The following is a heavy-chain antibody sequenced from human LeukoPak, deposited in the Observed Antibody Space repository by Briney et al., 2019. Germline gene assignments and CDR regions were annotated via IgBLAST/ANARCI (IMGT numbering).Heavy chain of an antibody. CDR2: ITSSRSSTI. V-gene: IGHV3-48*01. CDR3: ARDGSSWSRFLSD. J-gene: IGHJ4*02. Sequence: GGSLRLSCAASGFTFSSYSMNWARQAPRKGLEWVSYITSSRSSTIQYADSRKGRFTISRDNSKNTLYLQMNSPRAEDPAVYYCARDGSSWSRFLSDWGQGTLVTVSS. CDR1: GFTFSSYS. D-gene: IGHD6-13*01.